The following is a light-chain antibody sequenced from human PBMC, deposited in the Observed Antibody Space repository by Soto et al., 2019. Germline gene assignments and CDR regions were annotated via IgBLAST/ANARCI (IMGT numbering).Light chain of an antibody. J-gene: IGLJ1*01. Sequence: QPVLTQPPSVSGAPGQRVTISCTGSGSNIGAGYDVHWYQHRPGTAPKLLVFGDNHRPSGVPDRFSGSKSGTSASLAITGLQAEDEGDYYCQSYDSTLDARYVFGTGTKLTVL. CDR2: GDN. CDR3: QSYDSTLDARYV. V-gene: IGLV1-40*01. CDR1: GSNIGAGYD.